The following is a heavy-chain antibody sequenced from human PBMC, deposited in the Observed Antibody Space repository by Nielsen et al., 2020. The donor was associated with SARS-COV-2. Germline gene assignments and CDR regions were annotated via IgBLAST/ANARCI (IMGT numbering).Heavy chain of an antibody. CDR1: GFTFSSYG. CDR3: ARGHSGSYYYGMDV. Sequence: GESLKISCAASGFTFSSYGMHWVRQAPGKGLEWVAVIWYDGSNKYYADSVKGRFTISRDNSKNTLYLQMNSLRAEDTAVYYCARGHSGSYYYGMDVWGQGTTVTVSS. J-gene: IGHJ6*02. CDR2: IWYDGSNK. V-gene: IGHV3-30*19. D-gene: IGHD1-26*01.